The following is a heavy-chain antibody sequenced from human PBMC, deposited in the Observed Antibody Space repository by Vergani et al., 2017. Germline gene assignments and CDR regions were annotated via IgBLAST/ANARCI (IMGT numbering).Heavy chain of an antibody. CDR3: AREIYYYDSSGYPPGGAFDI. V-gene: IGHV3-33*01. CDR2: IWYDGSNK. CDR1: GFTFSSYG. J-gene: IGHJ3*02. Sequence: QVQLVESGGGVVQPGRSLRLSCAASGFTFSSYGMHWVRQAPGKGLEWVAVIWYDGSNKYYADSVKGRFTISRDNSKNTLYLQMNSLRAEDTAVYYCAREIYYYDSSGYPPGGAFDIWGQGTMVTVSS. D-gene: IGHD3-22*01.